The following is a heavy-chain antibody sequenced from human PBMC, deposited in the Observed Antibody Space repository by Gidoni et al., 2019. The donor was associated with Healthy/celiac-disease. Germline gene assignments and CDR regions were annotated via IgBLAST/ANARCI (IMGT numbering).Heavy chain of an antibody. J-gene: IGHJ5*02. D-gene: IGHD1-1*01. Sequence: HVQLLQSGAEVKKPGASVKVSCKAYGYTLTSYGISWVRQAPGQGLEWMGWISAYNGNTDTSTSTAYMELRSLRSDDTAVYYCARGGLGVPHWRGFDPWGQGTLVTVSS. CDR2: ISAYNGN. CDR1: GYTLTSYG. CDR3: ARGGLGVPHWRGFDP. V-gene: IGHV1-18*01.